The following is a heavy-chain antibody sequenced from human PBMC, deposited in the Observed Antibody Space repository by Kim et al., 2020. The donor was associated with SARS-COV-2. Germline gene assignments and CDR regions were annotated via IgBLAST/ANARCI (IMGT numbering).Heavy chain of an antibody. CDR3: ASDGDYVGSDAFDI. Sequence: NPSIMSRVTISVATSKNQFSLKLSSVTAADTAVYYCASDGDYVGSDAFDIWGQGTMVTVSS. D-gene: IGHD4-17*01. J-gene: IGHJ3*02. V-gene: IGHV4-34*01.